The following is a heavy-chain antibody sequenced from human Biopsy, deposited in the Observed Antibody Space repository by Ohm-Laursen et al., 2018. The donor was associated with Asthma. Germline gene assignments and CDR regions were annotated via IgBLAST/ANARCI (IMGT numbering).Heavy chain of an antibody. D-gene: IGHD4-17*01. CDR3: ASDFPKDYVRYNFQF. CDR1: GGTFSNFA. CDR2: HDHEEGGT. V-gene: IGHV1-24*01. Sequence: SVKVSCKAPGGTFSNFAISWVRQAPGQGLEWLGGHDHEEGGTVNARRFQGRVTMTEDTSTDTAYMELSSLSSDDTAVYYCASDFPKDYVRYNFQFWGQGALVTVSS. J-gene: IGHJ4*02.